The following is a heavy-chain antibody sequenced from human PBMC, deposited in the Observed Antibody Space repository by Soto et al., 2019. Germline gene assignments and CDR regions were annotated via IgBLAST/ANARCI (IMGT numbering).Heavy chain of an antibody. CDR3: VKDESINWYSGHFRH. D-gene: IGHD6-13*01. V-gene: IGHV3-64D*06. J-gene: IGHJ1*01. CDR2: ILSHGGTT. CDR1: GFTFSSYG. Sequence: GGSLRLSCSASGFTFSSYGMHWVRQAPGKGLEFVSAILSHGGTTYYADSVRGRFAISRDNAKNSLHLQMNSLRAEDTAFYYCVKDESINWYSGHFRHWGQGALVTVSS.